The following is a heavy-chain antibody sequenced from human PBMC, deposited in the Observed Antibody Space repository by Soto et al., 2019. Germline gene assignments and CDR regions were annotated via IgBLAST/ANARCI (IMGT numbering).Heavy chain of an antibody. J-gene: IGHJ6*02. CDR3: ARDGLYYDSSGSSPRLYYYYGMDV. CDR2: IIPIFGTA. CDR1: GGTFSSYA. V-gene: IGHV1-69*12. D-gene: IGHD3-22*01. Sequence: QVQLVQSGAEVKKPGSSVKVSCKASGGTFSSYAISWVRQAPGQGLEWMGGIIPIFGTANYAQKFQGRVTITADESKSTAYMELSSLSSEDTAVYYCARDGLYYDSSGSSPRLYYYYGMDVWGQGTTVTVSS.